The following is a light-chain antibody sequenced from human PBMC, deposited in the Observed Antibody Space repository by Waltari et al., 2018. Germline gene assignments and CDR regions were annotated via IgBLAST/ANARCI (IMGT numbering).Light chain of an antibody. J-gene: IGKJ4*01. CDR3: QQRYKWPLT. Sequence: EIVLTQSPATLSLSPGERATLSCRASQSVSTYLAWYQQSPGQPPRLLIYDSSSSATGIPARFSGSGSETDFTLTISSLEPEDFAVYYCQQRYKWPLTFGGGSKVEI. CDR1: QSVSTY. CDR2: DSS. V-gene: IGKV3-11*01.